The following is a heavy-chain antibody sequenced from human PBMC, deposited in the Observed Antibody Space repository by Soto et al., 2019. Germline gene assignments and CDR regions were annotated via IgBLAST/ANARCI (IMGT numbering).Heavy chain of an antibody. J-gene: IGHJ6*02. CDR2: ISSSTNTI. CDR3: ARAKYSEDYRYYYYGMDV. CDR1: AFIFSDYS. Sequence: GGSLRLSCAASAFIFSDYSMNWVRQAPGKGLEWLSYISSSTNTIYYADSVKGRFTISRDNAKNSLYLQMNSLRDEDTAVYYCARAKYSEDYRYYYYGMDVWGQGTTVTVSS. V-gene: IGHV3-48*02. D-gene: IGHD5-12*01.